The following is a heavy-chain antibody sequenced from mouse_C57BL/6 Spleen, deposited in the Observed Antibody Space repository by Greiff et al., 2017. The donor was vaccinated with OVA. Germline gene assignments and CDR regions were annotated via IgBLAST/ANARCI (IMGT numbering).Heavy chain of an antibody. CDR3: ARPTGCSYAMDY. J-gene: IGHJ4*01. CDR2: ISGGGGNT. Sequence: DVMLVESGGGLVKPGGSLKLSCAASGFTFSSYTMSWVRQTPEKRLEWVATISGGGGNTYYPDSVKGRFTISRDNAKNTLYLQMSSLRSEDTALYYCARPTGCSYAMDYWGQGTSVTVSS. V-gene: IGHV5-9*01. CDR1: GFTFSSYT.